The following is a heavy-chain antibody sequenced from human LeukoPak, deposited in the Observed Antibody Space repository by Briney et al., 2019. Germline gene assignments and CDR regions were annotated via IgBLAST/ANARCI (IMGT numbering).Heavy chain of an antibody. D-gene: IGHD7-27*01. Sequence: GGSLRLSCAASGFTFSSYAMHWVRQAPGKGLEWVAVISYDGSNKYYADSVKGRFTISRDNSKNTLYLQMNSLRAEDTAVYYCARSGSDWGSQWFDPWGQGTLVTVSS. V-gene: IGHV3-30*04. CDR2: ISYDGSNK. CDR1: GFTFSSYA. J-gene: IGHJ5*02. CDR3: ARSGSDWGSQWFDP.